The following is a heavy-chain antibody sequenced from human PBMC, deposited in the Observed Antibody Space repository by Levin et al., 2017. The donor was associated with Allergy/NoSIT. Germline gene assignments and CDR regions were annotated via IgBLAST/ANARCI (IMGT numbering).Heavy chain of an antibody. Sequence: SGPTLVKPTQTLTLTCTFSGFLLTTAGVAVGWIRQPPGKALEWLALIYWDDDKRYSPSLKNRLTITKDTSKNQGVLTLTNLDPGDTATYYCARARYYDLEGNWFDPWGQGTLVTVSS. CDR3: ARARYYDLEGNWFDP. D-gene: IGHD3-3*01. J-gene: IGHJ5*02. CDR2: IYWDDDK. V-gene: IGHV2-5*02. CDR1: GFLLTTAGVA.